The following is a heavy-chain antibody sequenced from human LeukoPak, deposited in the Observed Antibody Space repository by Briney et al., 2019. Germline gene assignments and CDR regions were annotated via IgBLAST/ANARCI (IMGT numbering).Heavy chain of an antibody. J-gene: IGHJ4*02. CDR1: GFTFSSYG. CDR2: ISYDGSNK. D-gene: IGHD2-21*01. Sequence: GRSLRLSCAASGFTFSSYGMHWVRQAPGKGLEWVAVISYDGSNKYYADSVKGRFTISRDNSKNTLYLQMNRLRADDTAIYYCAKEWAVVVGPTNYFDYWGQGTLVTVSS. V-gene: IGHV3-30*18. CDR3: AKEWAVVVGPTNYFDY.